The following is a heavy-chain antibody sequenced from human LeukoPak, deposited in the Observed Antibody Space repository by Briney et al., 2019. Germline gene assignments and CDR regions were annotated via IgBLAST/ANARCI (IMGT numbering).Heavy chain of an antibody. V-gene: IGHV1-18*01. J-gene: IGHJ4*02. D-gene: IGHD4-17*01. CDR3: ARAHMTTVTDNFDY. CDR2: ISAYNGNT. Sequence: ASVTVSCKASGYTFTSYGISWVRQAPGQGLEWMGWISAYNGNTNYAQKLQGRVTMTTDTSTSTAYMELRSLRSDDTAVYYCARAHMTTVTDNFDYWGQGTLVTVSS. CDR1: GYTFTSYG.